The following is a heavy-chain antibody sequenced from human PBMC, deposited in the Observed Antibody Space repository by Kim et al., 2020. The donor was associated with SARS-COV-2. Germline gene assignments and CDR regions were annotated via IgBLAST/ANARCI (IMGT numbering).Heavy chain of an antibody. J-gene: IGHJ5*02. CDR1: GFTFSDYY. D-gene: IGHD3-3*01. Sequence: GGSLRLSCAASGFTFSDYYMSWIRQAPGKGLEWVSYISSSSSYTNYADSVKGRFTISRDNAKNSLYLQMNSLRAEDTAVYYCARGFGQGLRFLEWSPPHWFDPWGQGTLVTVSS. CDR2: ISSSSSYT. CDR3: ARGFGQGLRFLEWSPPHWFDP. V-gene: IGHV3-11*05.